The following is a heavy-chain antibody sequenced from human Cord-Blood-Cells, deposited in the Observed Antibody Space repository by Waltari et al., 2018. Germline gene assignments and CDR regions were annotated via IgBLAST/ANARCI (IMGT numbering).Heavy chain of an antibody. CDR3: ASWCMDCGINWFDP. CDR2: IFCSGST. V-gene: IGHV4-30-4*01. CDR1: GGSISSGDYY. Sequence: QVQLQESGPGLVKPSQTLSLTCTVSGGSISSGDYYWSWIRQPPGKGLEWLGYIFCSGSTYNHPPLKSLVTISVDTSKNQFSLKLIAVTAADTAVYYCASWCMDCGINWFDPWGQGTLVTVSS. D-gene: IGHD2-8*01. J-gene: IGHJ5*02.